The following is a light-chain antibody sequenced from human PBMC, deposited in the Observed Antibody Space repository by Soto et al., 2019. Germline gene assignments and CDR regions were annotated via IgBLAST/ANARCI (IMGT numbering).Light chain of an antibody. Sequence: EIVMTQSPVTLSVSPGERVTLSCRASQSVSNNLAWYQQKSGQAPRLLIYAASTRVTGIPARFGGSGSGTEFTLTISSLQSEDFAIYYCQQYNNWPPVTFGQGTRLDIK. CDR3: QQYNNWPPVT. J-gene: IGKJ5*01. V-gene: IGKV3-15*01. CDR1: QSVSNN. CDR2: AAS.